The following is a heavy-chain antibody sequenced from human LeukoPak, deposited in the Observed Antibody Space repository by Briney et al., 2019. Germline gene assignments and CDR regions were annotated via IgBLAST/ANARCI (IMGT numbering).Heavy chain of an antibody. CDR2: IYPGDSDT. CDR3: ARPYCSSTSCYGAYDAFDI. Sequence: GESLKISCTGSGYSFTSYWIGWVRQMPGKGLEWMGIIYPGDSDTRYSPSFQGQVTISADKSISTAYLQWSSLKASDTAMYYCARPYCSSTSCYGAYDAFDIWGQGTMVTVSS. J-gene: IGHJ3*02. V-gene: IGHV5-51*01. CDR1: GYSFTSYW. D-gene: IGHD2-2*01.